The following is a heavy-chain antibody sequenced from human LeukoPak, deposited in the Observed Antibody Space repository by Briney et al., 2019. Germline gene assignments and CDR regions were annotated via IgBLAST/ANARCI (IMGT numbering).Heavy chain of an antibody. V-gene: IGHV3-23*01. CDR2: ISGGGGST. CDR1: GFSFSSYA. Sequence: PGGSLRLSCAASGFSFSSYAMSWVRQAPGKGLEWVSVISGGGGSTYYADSVKGRFTISRDNSKNTLYLQMNSLRAEDTAVYYCAKDPGYSSSWYQQLAFDIWGQGTMVTVSS. CDR3: AKDPGYSSSWYQQLAFDI. J-gene: IGHJ3*02. D-gene: IGHD6-13*01.